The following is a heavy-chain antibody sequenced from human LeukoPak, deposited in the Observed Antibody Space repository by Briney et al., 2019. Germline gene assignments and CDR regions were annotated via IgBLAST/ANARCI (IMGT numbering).Heavy chain of an antibody. CDR2: IYYSGST. D-gene: IGHD1-26*01. CDR1: GGSISSSSYY. Sequence: SETLSLTCTVSGGSISSSSYYWGWIRQPPGKGLEWIGSIYYSGSTYYNPSLKSRVTISVDTSKNQFSLKLTSVTAADTAIYYCAKSGGYGLIDYWGQGTLVTVSS. V-gene: IGHV4-39*01. J-gene: IGHJ4*02. CDR3: AKSGGYGLIDY.